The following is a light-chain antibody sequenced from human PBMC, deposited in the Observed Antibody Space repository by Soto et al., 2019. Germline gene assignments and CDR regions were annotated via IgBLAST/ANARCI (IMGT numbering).Light chain of an antibody. CDR3: LQYNNWPPMST. J-gene: IGKJ2*01. Sequence: EIVMTQSPDTLSVSPGERATLSCRASQNVGRNVAWYQQRPGQAPRLLIHGTSTRAADIPARFSGSVSGTEFTLTINSLQPEHFVIYYCLQYNNWPPMSTFGQGTKLEMK. CDR1: QNVGRN. V-gene: IGKV3-15*01. CDR2: GTS.